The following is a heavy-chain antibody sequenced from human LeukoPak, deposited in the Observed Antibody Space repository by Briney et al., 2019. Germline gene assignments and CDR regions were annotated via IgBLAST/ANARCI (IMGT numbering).Heavy chain of an antibody. V-gene: IGHV1-69*05. D-gene: IGHD3-22*01. CDR3: ARDMDYYDSRFFDY. CDR1: GGTFSSYA. CDR2: IIPIFGTA. Sequence: ASVKVSCKASGGTFSSYAISWVRQAAGQGLEWMGRIIPIFGTANYAQKFQGRVTITTDESTSTAYMELSSLRSEDTAVYYCARDMDYYDSRFFDYWGQGTLVTVSS. J-gene: IGHJ4*02.